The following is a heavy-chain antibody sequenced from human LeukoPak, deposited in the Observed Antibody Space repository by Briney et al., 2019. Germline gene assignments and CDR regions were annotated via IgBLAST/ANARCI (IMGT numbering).Heavy chain of an antibody. Sequence: ASVKVSCKASGYTFTTYGISWVRQAPGQGLEWMGWISGYNGNTNYAQKLQGRVTMTTDTSTSTAYMELRSLRSDDTAVYDCARDTVEMATNDAFDIWGQGTMVTVSS. CDR3: ARDTVEMATNDAFDI. V-gene: IGHV1-18*01. CDR1: GYTFTTYG. CDR2: ISGYNGNT. D-gene: IGHD5-24*01. J-gene: IGHJ3*02.